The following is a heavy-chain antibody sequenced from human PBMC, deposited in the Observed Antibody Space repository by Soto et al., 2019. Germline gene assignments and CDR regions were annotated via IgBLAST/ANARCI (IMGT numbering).Heavy chain of an antibody. CDR3: AQTLGSAVAGPGRFDL. CDR1: GGTFNRYA. D-gene: IGHD6-19*01. J-gene: IGHJ2*01. V-gene: IGHV1-69*12. CDR2: ITPMFGIG. Sequence: QVQLVQSGAEVKKPGSSVKVSCKASGGTFNRYAISWLRQAPGQGPEWMGGITPMFGIGNYAQKFQGRVTITEDESTTTVHMALRRLTCEDTAVYYCAQTLGSAVAGPGRFDLWGRGTRVIVSS.